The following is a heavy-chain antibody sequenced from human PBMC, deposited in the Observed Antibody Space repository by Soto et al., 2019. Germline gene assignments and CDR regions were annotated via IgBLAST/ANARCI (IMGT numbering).Heavy chain of an antibody. CDR1: GGTFSSYA. V-gene: IGHV1-69*13. CDR3: ARTYSSGSSPGGY. Sequence: SVKVSCKASGGTFSSYAISWVRQAPGQGLEWMGGIIPIFGTANYAQKFQGRVTITADESTSTAYMELSSLRSEDTAVYYCARTYSSGSSPGGYWGQGTLVTVSS. D-gene: IGHD6-19*01. CDR2: IIPIFGTA. J-gene: IGHJ4*02.